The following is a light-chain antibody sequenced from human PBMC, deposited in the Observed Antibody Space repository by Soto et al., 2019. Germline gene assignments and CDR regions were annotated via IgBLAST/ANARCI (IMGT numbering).Light chain of an antibody. V-gene: IGKV1-33*01. CDR2: DAS. J-gene: IGKJ4*01. CDR1: QDISNY. Sequence: DIQMTQSPSSLSASVGDRVTITCQASQDISNYLNWYQQKPGKAPKLLIYDASNSETGVPSRFSGSGSGTDFTFTINSLQPEDFATYYCQQYDNLPLTFGGGTKVEIK. CDR3: QQYDNLPLT.